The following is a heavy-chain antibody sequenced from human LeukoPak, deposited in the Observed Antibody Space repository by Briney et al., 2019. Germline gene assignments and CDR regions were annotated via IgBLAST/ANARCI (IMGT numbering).Heavy chain of an antibody. CDR1: GFMFNIYA. D-gene: IGHD3-10*01. V-gene: IGHV3-23*01. CDR3: AKDRPNYYGSEGHYYRRDGDS. J-gene: IGHJ5*01. Sequence: AGGSLRLSCAASGFMFNIYAMSWVRQAPGKGLEWVSSITSRGDFTFYADPVKGRFTISRDNFNNTLYLQMSSLRAEDTAIYYCAKDRPNYYGSEGHYYRRDGDSWGQGTLVTVSS. CDR2: ITSRGDFT.